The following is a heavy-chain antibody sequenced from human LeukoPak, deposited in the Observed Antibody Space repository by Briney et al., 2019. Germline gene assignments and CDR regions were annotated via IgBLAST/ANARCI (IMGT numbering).Heavy chain of an antibody. CDR3: ARVIVVVPAAQDY. CDR1: CYSISSGYH. V-gene: IGHV4-38-2*01. J-gene: IGHJ4*02. CDR2: IYHSGST. D-gene: IGHD2-2*01. Sequence: SETLSLTCAVSCYSISSGYHWGWLRQPPGKGLEWIGSIYHSGSTYYNPSLKSRVTISVDTSKNQFSLKLSSVTAADTAVYYCARVIVVVPAAQDYWGQGTLVTVSS.